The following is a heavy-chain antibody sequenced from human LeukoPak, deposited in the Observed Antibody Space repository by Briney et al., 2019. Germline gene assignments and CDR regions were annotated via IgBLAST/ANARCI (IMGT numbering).Heavy chain of an antibody. D-gene: IGHD6-19*01. Sequence: PGGSLRLSCAASGFTFSSYWMHWVRQAPGKGLVWVLRIYSDGSRTSYADSVKGRFTISRDNAKNTLSLQMNSLRAEDTAVYYCGRVSSSGLDYGMDVWGQGTTVTVSS. J-gene: IGHJ6*02. CDR2: IYSDGSRT. CDR1: GFTFSSYW. V-gene: IGHV3-74*01. CDR3: GRVSSSGLDYGMDV.